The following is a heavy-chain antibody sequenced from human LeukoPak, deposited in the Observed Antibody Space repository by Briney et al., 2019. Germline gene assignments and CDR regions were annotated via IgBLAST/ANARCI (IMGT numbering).Heavy chain of an antibody. CDR3: AREAGSGSYYYYYYYGMDV. CDR1: GFTFSSYG. J-gene: IGHJ6*02. Sequence: GGSLRLSCAASGFTFSSYGMHWVRQAPGKGLEWVAFIWYDGSNKYYADSVKGRFTISRDNSKNTLYLQMNSLRAEGTAVYYCAREAGSGSYYYYYYYGMDVWGQGTTVTVSS. V-gene: IGHV3-30*02. D-gene: IGHD3-10*01. CDR2: IWYDGSNK.